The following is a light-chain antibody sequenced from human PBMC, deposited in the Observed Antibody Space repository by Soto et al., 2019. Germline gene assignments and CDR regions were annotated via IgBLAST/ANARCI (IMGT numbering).Light chain of an antibody. CDR2: AAS. Sequence: DVQMTQSPSSLSASVGDRVTITCRAGHDINIYLAWYQQKPGKVPELLIDAASILQTGVPSRFRGSGSGTDFTLTISSLQPEDVATYSCQKYDRAPLAFGGGTKVEIK. CDR3: QKYDRAPLA. CDR1: HDINIY. J-gene: IGKJ4*01. V-gene: IGKV1-27*01.